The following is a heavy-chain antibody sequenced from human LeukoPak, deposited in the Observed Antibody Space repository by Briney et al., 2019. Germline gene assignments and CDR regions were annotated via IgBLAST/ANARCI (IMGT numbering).Heavy chain of an antibody. D-gene: IGHD6-19*01. CDR2: INPNSGGT. CDR1: GYTFADYF. CDR3: ARAFPLKVYSSGWYAVDGRLEFDY. Sequence: ASVKVSCKTSGYTFADYFIHWVRQAPGQGLEWMGWINPNSGGTNYAQKFQGRVTMTRDTSISTAYMELSRLRSDDTAVYYCARAFPLKVYSSGWYAVDGRLEFDYWGQGTLVTVSS. J-gene: IGHJ4*02. V-gene: IGHV1-2*02.